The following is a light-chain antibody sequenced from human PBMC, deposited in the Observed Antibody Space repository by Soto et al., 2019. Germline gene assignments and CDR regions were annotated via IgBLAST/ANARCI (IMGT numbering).Light chain of an antibody. CDR3: QQYATSPWT. J-gene: IGKJ1*01. Sequence: EIVLTQSPGTLSLFPGERATLSCRATQSVNSDYLAWYQQKPGQAPRLLIYIASRRATGIPDRFSGSGSGTDFTLTINRLEPEDFAVYYCQQYATSPWTFGQGTKVEIK. V-gene: IGKV3-20*01. CDR1: QSVNSDY. CDR2: IAS.